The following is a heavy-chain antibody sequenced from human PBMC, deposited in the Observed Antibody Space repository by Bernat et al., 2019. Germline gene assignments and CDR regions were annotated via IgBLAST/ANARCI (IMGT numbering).Heavy chain of an antibody. V-gene: IGHV3-49*05. CDR2: IRSKAYGWTT. CDR3: TNGRLNYYYYYMDV. J-gene: IGHJ6*03. Sequence: EVQLVESGGGLVKPGRSLRLSCTASGFTFGDYAMSWFRQAPGKGLEWVGFIRSKAYGWTTEYAASVKGRFTISRDESKSIAYLQMNSLKTEDTAVYYCTNGRLNYYYYYMDVWGKGTTVTVSS. D-gene: IGHD3/OR15-3a*01. CDR1: GFTFGDYA.